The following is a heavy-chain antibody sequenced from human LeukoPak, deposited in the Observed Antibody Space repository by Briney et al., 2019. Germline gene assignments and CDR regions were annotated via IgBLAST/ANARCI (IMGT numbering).Heavy chain of an antibody. CDR1: GDRVSSNNAA. V-gene: IGHV6-1*01. CDR2: AYFRSKWFN. Sequence: SQTLSLTCAISGDRVSSNNAAWNWIRQSPSRGLEWLGRAYFRSKWFNDFAISVKSRITITSDTSKNQFSLQLNSVTPEDRAVYYCARTRYSSGGAYYYGVDVWGQGTTVTVSS. CDR3: ARTRYSSGGAYYYGVDV. J-gene: IGHJ6*02. D-gene: IGHD6-19*01.